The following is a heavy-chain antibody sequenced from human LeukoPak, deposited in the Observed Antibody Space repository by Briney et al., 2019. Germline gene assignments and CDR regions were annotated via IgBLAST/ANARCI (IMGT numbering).Heavy chain of an antibody. V-gene: IGHV1-46*02. J-gene: IGHJ6*02. CDR3: ARDPSYGDYDYYYGMDV. CDR2: INPSDDST. D-gene: IGHD4-17*01. CDR1: GYTFNSSY. Sequence: ASVKVSCKASGYTFNSSYMHWVRQAPGQGLEWMGIINPSDDSTRYAQKFQGRVTMTKDTSTNTVYMHLSSLSSDDTAVYYCARDPSYGDYDYYYGMDVWGQGTTVTVSS.